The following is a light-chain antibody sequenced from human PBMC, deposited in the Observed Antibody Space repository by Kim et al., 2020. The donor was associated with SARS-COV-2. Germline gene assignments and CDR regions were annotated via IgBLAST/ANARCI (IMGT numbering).Light chain of an antibody. CDR1: SGSIASNY. Sequence: NFMLTQPHSVSESPGKTVTISCTRSSGSIASNYVQWYQQRPGSAPTTVIYEDNQRLSGVPDRFSGSIDSSSNSASLTISGLKTEDEADYYCQSYDSSNLHVVFGGGTQLTVL. V-gene: IGLV6-57*04. J-gene: IGLJ2*01. CDR2: EDN. CDR3: QSYDSSNLHVV.